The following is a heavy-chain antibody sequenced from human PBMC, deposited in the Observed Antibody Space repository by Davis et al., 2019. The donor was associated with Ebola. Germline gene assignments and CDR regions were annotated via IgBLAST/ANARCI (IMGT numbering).Heavy chain of an antibody. CDR3: AKSYGLVIGEGVDY. V-gene: IGHV3-23*01. D-gene: IGHD3-22*01. CDR2: ISGSGGST. J-gene: IGHJ4*02. Sequence: PGGSLRLSCAASGFTFSSYAMSWVRQAPGKGLEWVSAISGSGGSTYYADSVKGRFTISRDNSKNTLYLQMNSLRAEDTALYYCAKSYGLVIGEGVDYWGQGTLVTVSS. CDR1: GFTFSSYA.